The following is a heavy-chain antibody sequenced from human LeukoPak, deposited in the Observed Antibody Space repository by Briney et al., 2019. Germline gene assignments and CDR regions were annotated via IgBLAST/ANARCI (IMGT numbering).Heavy chain of an antibody. D-gene: IGHD1-26*01. J-gene: IGHJ4*02. Sequence: SVKVSCKASGGTFSSYAISWVRRAPGQGLEWMGGIIPIFGTANYAQKFQGRVTITADESTSTAYMELSSLRFEDTAVYYCAREGVGATKRGAFDYWGQGTLVTVSS. CDR1: GGTFSSYA. CDR3: AREGVGATKRGAFDY. V-gene: IGHV1-69*13. CDR2: IIPIFGTA.